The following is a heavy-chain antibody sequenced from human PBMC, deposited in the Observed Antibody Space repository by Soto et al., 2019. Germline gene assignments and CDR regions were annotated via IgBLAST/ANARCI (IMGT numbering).Heavy chain of an antibody. CDR2: INPSGGST. Sequence: GASVKVSCKASGYTFTSYYMHWVRQAPGQGLEWMGIINPSGGSTSYAQKFQGRVTMTRDTSTSTVYMELSSLRSEDTAVYYCARSYVEVEANDYGMDVWGQGTTVTVSS. D-gene: IGHD3-16*01. J-gene: IGHJ6*02. CDR3: ARSYVEVEANDYGMDV. CDR1: GYTFTSYY. V-gene: IGHV1-46*01.